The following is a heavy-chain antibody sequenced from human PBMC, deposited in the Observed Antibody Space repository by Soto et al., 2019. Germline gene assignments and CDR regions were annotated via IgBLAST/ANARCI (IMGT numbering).Heavy chain of an antibody. CDR2: ISGSGGST. V-gene: IGHV3-23*01. J-gene: IGHJ6*03. D-gene: IGHD1-20*01. CDR3: AKDGRRYNWNPALSPYYMDV. CDR1: GFTFSSYA. Sequence: GGSLRLSCAASGFTFSSYAMSWVRQAPGKGLEWVSAISGSGGSTYYADSVKGRFTISRDNSKNTLYLQMNSLRAEDMAVYYCAKDGRRYNWNPALSPYYMDVWGKGTTVTVSS.